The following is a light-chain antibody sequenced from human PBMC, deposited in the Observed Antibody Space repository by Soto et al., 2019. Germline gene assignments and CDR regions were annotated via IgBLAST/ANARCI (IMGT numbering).Light chain of an antibody. CDR1: QTISSW. CDR2: KAS. V-gene: IGKV1-5*03. J-gene: IGKJ1*01. CDR3: QHYNSYSEA. Sequence: HMTHAPSTQDGSVGDRGSISCRASQTISSWLAWYQQKPGKAPKLLIYKASTLKSGVPSRFSGSGSGTEFTLTISSLQPDDFATYYCQHYNSYSEAFGEGTKVDIK.